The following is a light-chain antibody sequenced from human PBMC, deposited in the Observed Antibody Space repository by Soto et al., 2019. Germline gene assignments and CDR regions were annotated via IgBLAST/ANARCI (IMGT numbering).Light chain of an antibody. V-gene: IGKV3-20*01. J-gene: IGKJ4*01. Sequence: EIVLTQSPGTLSLSPGERATLSCRASQSVPSDWLAWYRHKPGQAPRLLIYGASSRATGVPDRVSGSGSGTDFTLTINRLEPEDFGTYFCQQSYSTPGALTFGGGTRVDIK. CDR1: QSVPSDW. CDR3: QQSYSTPGALT. CDR2: GAS.